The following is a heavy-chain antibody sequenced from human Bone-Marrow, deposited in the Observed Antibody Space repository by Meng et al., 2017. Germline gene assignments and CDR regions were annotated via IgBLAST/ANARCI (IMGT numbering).Heavy chain of an antibody. CDR3: TIYIRGHI. V-gene: IGHV3-73*01. CDR2: IRGRRKSYAA. Sequence: GGSLRPSCAVSGVSFSDSDVHWVRQASGKGLGWVGRIRGRRKSYAAAYAAPVRGRFTIPRDDSRNTAYLQMNSLKTEDSAVYYCTIYIRGHIWGQGTMVTVSS. CDR1: GVSFSDSD. D-gene: IGHD6-19*01. J-gene: IGHJ3*02.